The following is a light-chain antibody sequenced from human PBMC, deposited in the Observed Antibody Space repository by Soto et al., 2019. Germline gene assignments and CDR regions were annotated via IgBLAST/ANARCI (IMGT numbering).Light chain of an antibody. CDR3: QQYDHLPRT. Sequence: DIQMIQSPSYLSASVGDRVTITCQASQEISNYLNWYQQKPGKAPKLLIYDASNLERGVPSRFSGCGSGTDFTFTISSLQPEDFATYYCQQYDHLPRTFGRGTKVEIK. CDR1: QEISNY. V-gene: IGKV1-33*01. J-gene: IGKJ1*01. CDR2: DAS.